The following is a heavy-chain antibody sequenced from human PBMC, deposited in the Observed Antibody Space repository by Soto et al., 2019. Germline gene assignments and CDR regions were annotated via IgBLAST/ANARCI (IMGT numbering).Heavy chain of an antibody. V-gene: IGHV1-69*02. J-gene: IGHJ4*02. D-gene: IGHD3-16*01. CDR2: VIPMLGST. Sequence: HVQLEQSGAEAQMPGSSVKVSCKSSGGTFTDYTVSWVRQAPGQGLEWMGRVIPMLGSTNYAQSFQGRITITADKSTSRVYMTLSRLRREDTAVYFCAHGESGGDTYSVYIDYWGQGTLFTVS. CDR3: AHGESGGDTYSVYIDY. CDR1: GGTFTDYT.